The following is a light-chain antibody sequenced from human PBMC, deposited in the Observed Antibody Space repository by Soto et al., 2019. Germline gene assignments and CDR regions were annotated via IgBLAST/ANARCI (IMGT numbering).Light chain of an antibody. V-gene: IGLV2-14*01. CDR2: AVS. CDR3: SSYTSSSTYV. J-gene: IGLJ1*01. Sequence: QSVLTQPASVSGSPGQSITISCTGTSGDVGGYNYVSWYQQHPGKAPKLMIYAVSYRPSGVSNRFSASKSGNTASLTISGLQAEDEADYYCSSYTSSSTYVFGTGTKLTGL. CDR1: SGDVGGYNY.